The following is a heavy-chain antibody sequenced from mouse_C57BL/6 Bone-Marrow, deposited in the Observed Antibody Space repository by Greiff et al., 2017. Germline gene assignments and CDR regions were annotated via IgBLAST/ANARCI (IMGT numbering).Heavy chain of an antibody. CDR1: GFTFSDYG. CDR2: ISSGSSTI. J-gene: IGHJ2*01. Sequence: DVMLVESGGGLVKPGGSLKLSCAASGFTFSDYGMHWVRQAPEKGLEWVAYISSGSSTIYYADTVKGRFTISRDNAKNTLFLQMTSLRSEDMAMYYCARGNFDYWGQGTTLTVSS. CDR3: ARGNFDY. V-gene: IGHV5-17*01.